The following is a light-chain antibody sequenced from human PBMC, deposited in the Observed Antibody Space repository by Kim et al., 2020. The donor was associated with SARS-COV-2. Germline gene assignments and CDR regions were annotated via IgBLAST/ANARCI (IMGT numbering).Light chain of an antibody. CDR2: KTS. CDR1: QSVSTW. J-gene: IGKJ4*01. CDR3: QQYNS. Sequence: DFPVTQSPSTLSASVGDRVTITCRASQSVSTWMAWFQQKPGKAPRLLIYKTSTLQSGVPLRFSGSRSGTEFTLTISSLQPDDSATYFCQQYNSFGGGTKVDIK. V-gene: IGKV1-5*03.